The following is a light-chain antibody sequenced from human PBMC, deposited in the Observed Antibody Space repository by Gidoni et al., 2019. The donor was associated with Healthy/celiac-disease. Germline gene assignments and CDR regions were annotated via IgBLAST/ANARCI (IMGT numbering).Light chain of an antibody. J-gene: IGKJ4*01. CDR1: QSISSY. CDR2: AAS. V-gene: IGKV1-39*01. Sequence: DIQMTQSPSSLSASVGDRVTITCRASQSISSYLNWYQQKPGKAPKLLIYAASSLQSGVPSRFSGSGSGTDFTLTISSLQPEDFATYYFHQSYSTPLTFXGXTKVEIK. CDR3: HQSYSTPLT.